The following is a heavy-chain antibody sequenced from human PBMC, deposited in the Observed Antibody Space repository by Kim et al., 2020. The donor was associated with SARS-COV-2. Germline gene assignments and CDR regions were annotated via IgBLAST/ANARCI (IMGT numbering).Heavy chain of an antibody. V-gene: IGHV1-69*01. J-gene: IGHJ3*02. CDR2: A. CDR3: ARAGLGRAFDI. Sequence: ANYAQKFQGRVTITADESTSTAYMELSSLRSEDTAVYYCARAGLGRAFDIWGQGTMVTVSS. D-gene: IGHD3-16*01.